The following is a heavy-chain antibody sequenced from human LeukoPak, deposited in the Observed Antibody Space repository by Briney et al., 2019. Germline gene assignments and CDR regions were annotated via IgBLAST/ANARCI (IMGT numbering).Heavy chain of an antibody. CDR1: GFIFSHHG. D-gene: IGHD4-11*01. CDR3: ARDAQRGFDYSNSLKN. CDR2: IWSDATNR. V-gene: IGHV3-33*01. Sequence: PGGSLRLSCAASGFIFSHHGMHWVHQAPGKGLEWVAVIWSDATNRFYAESVKGRFTISSDNSQNTVFLQMNSLRVKDTAIYYCARDAQRGFDYSNSLKNWGHGTLVTVSS. J-gene: IGHJ4*01.